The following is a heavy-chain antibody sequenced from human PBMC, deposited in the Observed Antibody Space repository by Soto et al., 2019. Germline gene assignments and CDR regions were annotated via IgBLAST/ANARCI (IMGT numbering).Heavy chain of an antibody. V-gene: IGHV3-23*01. CDR1: GFTFSSYA. CDR2: ISGSGGST. D-gene: IGHD6-19*01. J-gene: IGHJ4*02. CDR3: AKSPYIAVAGHFDY. Sequence: RGSLRLSCAASGFTFSSYAMSWVRQAPGKGLEWVSAISGSGGSTYYADSVKGRFTISRDNSKNTLYLQMNSLRAEDTAVYYCAKSPYIAVAGHFDYWGQGTLVTVSS.